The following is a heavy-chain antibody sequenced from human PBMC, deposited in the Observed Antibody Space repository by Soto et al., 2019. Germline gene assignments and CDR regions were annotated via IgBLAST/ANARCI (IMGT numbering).Heavy chain of an antibody. J-gene: IGHJ5*02. CDR1: GFTFSSYA. CDR3: AKDRYCSSTSCYNWFDP. Sequence: SLRLSCAASGFTFSSYAMSWVRQAQGKGLEWVSAISGSGGSTYYADSVKGRFTISRDNSKNTLYLQMNSLRAEDTAVYYCAKDRYCSSTSCYNWFDPWGQGTLVTVSS. V-gene: IGHV3-23*01. CDR2: ISGSGGST. D-gene: IGHD2-2*01.